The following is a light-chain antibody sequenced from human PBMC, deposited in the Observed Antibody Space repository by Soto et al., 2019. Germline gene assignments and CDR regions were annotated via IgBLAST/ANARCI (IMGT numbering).Light chain of an antibody. CDR3: QQYNNRSS. CDR2: GAS. Sequence: EIVMTQSPATLSVSPGERATLSCRTSQSVNNNLAWYQKKSGQASRLLIYGASTRATGIPARFSGSGSGTEFTLTISSLQSEDFAVYYCQQYNNRSSFGPGTKVDIK. CDR1: QSVNNN. V-gene: IGKV3-15*01. J-gene: IGKJ3*01.